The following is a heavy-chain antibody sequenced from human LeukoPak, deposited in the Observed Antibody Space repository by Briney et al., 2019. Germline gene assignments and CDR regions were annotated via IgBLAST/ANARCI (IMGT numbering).Heavy chain of an antibody. D-gene: IGHD5-18*01. CDR3: AAQLWPPTTDY. CDR2: IYYSGST. J-gene: IGHJ4*02. V-gene: IGHV4-59*08. Sequence: PSETLSLTCTVSGGSISGWYWSWIRQPPGKGLEWIGYIYYSGSTYYNPSLKSRVTISVDTSKNQFSLKLSSVTAADTAVYYCAAQLWPPTTDYWGQGTLVTVSS. CDR1: GGSISGWY.